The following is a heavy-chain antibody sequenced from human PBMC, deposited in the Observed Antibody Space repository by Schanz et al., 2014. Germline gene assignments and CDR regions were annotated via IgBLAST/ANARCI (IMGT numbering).Heavy chain of an antibody. V-gene: IGHV3-11*04. CDR1: GFTFSDHF. Sequence: VKLVESGGGLVQPGGSLRLSCAASGFTFSDHFMDWVRQAPGKGLEWVSYISSSSSTIYYADSVKGRFTISRDNTKNALYLQMNSLRAEDTAVYYCARPSDSSWYMDVWGKGTTVTVSS. J-gene: IGHJ6*03. CDR3: ARPSDSSWYMDV. D-gene: IGHD2-21*02. CDR2: ISSSSSTI.